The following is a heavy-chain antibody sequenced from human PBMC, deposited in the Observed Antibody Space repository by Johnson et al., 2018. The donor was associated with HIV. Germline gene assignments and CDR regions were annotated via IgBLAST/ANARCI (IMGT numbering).Heavy chain of an antibody. V-gene: IGHV3-11*01. CDR2: ISSSGSTI. CDR3: ARVGRVYDSSGYAIDAFDI. Sequence: QVQLVESGVGLVQPGGSLRLSCAASGFTVSSNYMSWVRQAPGKGLEWVSYISSSGSTIYYADSVKGRFTISRDTSKNTLYLQMNSLKTEDTAVYYCARVGRVYDSSGYAIDAFDIWGQGTMVTVSS. D-gene: IGHD3-22*01. CDR1: GFTVSSNY. J-gene: IGHJ3*02.